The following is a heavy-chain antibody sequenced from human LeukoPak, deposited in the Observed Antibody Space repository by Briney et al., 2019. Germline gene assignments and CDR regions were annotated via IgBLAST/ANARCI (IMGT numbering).Heavy chain of an antibody. Sequence: GGSLRLSCAASGFTFSSYGMHWVRQAPGKGLEWVAVISYDGSNKYYADSVKGRFTISRDNSKNTLYLQMNSLRAEDTAVYYRAKDHDTYGDYVYWGQGTLVTVSS. CDR1: GFTFSSYG. CDR3: AKDHDTYGDYVY. D-gene: IGHD4-17*01. CDR2: ISYDGSNK. V-gene: IGHV3-30*18. J-gene: IGHJ4*02.